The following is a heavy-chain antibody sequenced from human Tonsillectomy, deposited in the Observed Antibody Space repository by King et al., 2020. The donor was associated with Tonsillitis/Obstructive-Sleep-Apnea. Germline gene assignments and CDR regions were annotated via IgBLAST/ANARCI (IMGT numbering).Heavy chain of an antibody. CDR3: ARDPLGWGELLHTDLQYYFDY. CDR2: IIPIFGTA. J-gene: IGHJ4*02. D-gene: IGHD1-26*01. CDR1: GGTFSSYA. Sequence: VQLVESGAEVKKPGSSVKVSCKASGGTFSSYAISWVRQAPGQGLEWMGGIIPIFGTANYAQKFQGRVTITADESTSTAYMELSSLRSEDTAVYYCARDPLGWGELLHTDLQYYFDYWGQGTLVTVSS. V-gene: IGHV1-69*01.